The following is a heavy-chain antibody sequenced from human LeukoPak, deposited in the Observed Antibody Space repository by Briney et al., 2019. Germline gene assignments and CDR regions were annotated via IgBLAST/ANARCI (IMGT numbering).Heavy chain of an antibody. D-gene: IGHD3-10*01. CDR1: GGSFSSYA. J-gene: IGHJ4*02. CDR2: IIPIFGTA. CDR3: AASNGVVRGVIDY. Sequence: ASVKVSCKASGGSFSSYAINWVRQAPGQGLEWMGGIIPIFGTANYAQKFQDRVTITAVESMSTVYMELSSLRSEDTAVYYCAASNGVVRGVIDYWGQGTLVTVSS. V-gene: IGHV1-69*13.